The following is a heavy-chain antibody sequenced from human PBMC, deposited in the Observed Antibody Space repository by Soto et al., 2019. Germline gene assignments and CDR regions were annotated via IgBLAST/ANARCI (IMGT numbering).Heavy chain of an antibody. D-gene: IGHD3-3*01. J-gene: IGHJ4*02. Sequence: QVQLVQSGAEVKRPGSSVKVSCKASGGTFSTFAISWVRQAPGQGLEWMGGLIPIFDTTNHAQKSQGRVTIIAEESMSTAVVELRGLRLEDTAVYYCVRARAVRARSYDFWGGSFDAWGQGTLVSVSS. V-gene: IGHV1-69*01. CDR2: LIPIFDTT. CDR3: VRARAVRARSYDFWGGSFDA. CDR1: GGTFSTFA.